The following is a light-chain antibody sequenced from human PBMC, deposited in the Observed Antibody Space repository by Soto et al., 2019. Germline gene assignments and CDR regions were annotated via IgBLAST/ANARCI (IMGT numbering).Light chain of an antibody. CDR2: AAS. CDR3: QQLHCCPFT. CDR1: QGIRDY. V-gene: IGKV1-9*01. Sequence: IQLTQSPSSLSASVGERVTITCRASQGIRDYLACYQQKPGKAPQLLIYAASIMEIGVPPSFGGSGFGTEFTLTISTRQPEDFSTYYCQQLHCCPFTFGPGAKVEIK. J-gene: IGKJ3*01.